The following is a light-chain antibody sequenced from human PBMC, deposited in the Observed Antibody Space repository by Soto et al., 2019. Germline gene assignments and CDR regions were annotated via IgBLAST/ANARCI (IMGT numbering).Light chain of an antibody. J-gene: IGKJ4*01. V-gene: IGKV3D-20*02. CDR2: GAS. Sequence: EIVLTQSPGTLSLSPGERATLSCRASQRVGSSYLAWYQHKPDQAPRLLIYGASGRATGTPDRFSGSGSGADFTLTISSLEPGDFALYYCQQHINWPLTFGGGTKVDI. CDR3: QQHINWPLT. CDR1: QRVGSSY.